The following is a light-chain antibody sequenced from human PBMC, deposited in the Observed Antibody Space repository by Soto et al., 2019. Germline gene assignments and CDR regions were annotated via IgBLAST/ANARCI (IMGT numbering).Light chain of an antibody. CDR3: QLYGSSPRFT. CDR1: QSVSSNY. CDR2: GAS. V-gene: IGKV3-20*01. Sequence: EILLTQSPGTLSLSPGERATLACRASQSVSSNYVAWYQQKPGQAPRLLIHGASTRASGIPDRFSDSGSGADFTLTISRLEPEDFAVYYCQLYGSSPRFTFGPGTRVDIK. J-gene: IGKJ3*01.